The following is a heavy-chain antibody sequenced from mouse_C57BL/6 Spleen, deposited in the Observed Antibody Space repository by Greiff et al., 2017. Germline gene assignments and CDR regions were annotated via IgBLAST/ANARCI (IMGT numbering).Heavy chain of an antibody. Sequence: QVQLQQPGTELVKPGASVTLSCKASGYTFTSYWMHWVKQRPGQGLEWIGNINPSNGGTNYNEKVKSKATLTVDKSSSTAYMQLSSLTSEDAAVYYCARKLRQDYYAMDYWGQGTSVTVAS. CDR2: INPSNGGT. D-gene: IGHD2-4*01. V-gene: IGHV1-53*01. J-gene: IGHJ4*01. CDR1: GYTFTSYW. CDR3: ARKLRQDYYAMDY.